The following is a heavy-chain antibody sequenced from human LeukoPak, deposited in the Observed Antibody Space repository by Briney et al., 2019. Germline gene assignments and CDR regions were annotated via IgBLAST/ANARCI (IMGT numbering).Heavy chain of an antibody. CDR2: INHSGNT. CDR1: GGSFSDYY. V-gene: IGHV4-34*01. J-gene: IGHJ4*02. Sequence: PSETLSLTCAVYGGSFSDYYWSWIRQSPGKGLEWIGDINHSGNTNYNPSLKSRVTISVDTSKNQFSLKLTSMTAADTAVYYCARPLGEDTSGYYLYYWAQGTLVTVSS. CDR3: ARPLGEDTSGYYLYY. D-gene: IGHD3-22*01.